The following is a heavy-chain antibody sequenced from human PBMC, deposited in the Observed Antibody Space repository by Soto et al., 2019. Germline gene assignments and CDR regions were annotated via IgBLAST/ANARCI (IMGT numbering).Heavy chain of an antibody. V-gene: IGHV4-39*01. J-gene: IGHJ5*02. CDR3: ARHGLRPQVDP. CDR1: GGSISSSSYY. D-gene: IGHD3-10*01. Sequence: PSETLSLTCTVSGGSISSSSYYWGWIRQPPGKGLEWIGSTYYSGSTYYNPSLKSRVTISVDTSKNQFSLKLSSVTAADTAVYYCARHGLRPQVDPWGQGTLVTVSS. CDR2: TYYSGST.